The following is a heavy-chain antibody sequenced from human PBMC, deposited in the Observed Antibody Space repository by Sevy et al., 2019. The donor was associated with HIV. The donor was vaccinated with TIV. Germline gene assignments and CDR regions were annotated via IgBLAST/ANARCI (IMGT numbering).Heavy chain of an antibody. J-gene: IGHJ4*02. CDR3: ATTMDYYDSSCDPFDY. V-gene: IGHV1-24*01. CDR2: FDPEDGET. Sequence: ASVKVSCKVSGKTLSDLSMHWVRQAPGKGLEWMGSFDPEDGETLYAQTFRARGNMTEDTSPDTAYMELSSLRSDDTAVYYCATTMDYYDSSCDPFDYWGQGSLVTVSS. D-gene: IGHD3-22*01. CDR1: GKTLSDLS.